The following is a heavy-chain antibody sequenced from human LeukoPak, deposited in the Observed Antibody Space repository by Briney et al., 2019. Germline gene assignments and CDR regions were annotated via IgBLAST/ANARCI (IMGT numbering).Heavy chain of an antibody. J-gene: IGHJ4*02. D-gene: IGHD3-3*01. CDR3: ARRGDYDFWSGPIGY. CDR1: GGSISSSSYY. CDR2: IYYSGST. Sequence: SETLSLTCTVSGGSISSSSYYWGWIRQPPGKGLEWIGSIYYSGSTYYNPSLKSRVTISVDTSKNQFSLKLSSVTAADTAVCYCARRGDYDFWSGPIGYWGQGTLVTVSS. V-gene: IGHV4-39*01.